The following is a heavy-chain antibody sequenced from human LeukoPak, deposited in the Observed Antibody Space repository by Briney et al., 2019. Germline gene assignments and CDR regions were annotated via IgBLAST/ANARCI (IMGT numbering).Heavy chain of an antibody. CDR1: GYTFTSYY. V-gene: IGHV1-46*01. D-gene: IGHD3-22*01. CDR2: INPSGGST. Sequence: ASVKVSCKASGYTFTSYYMHWVRQAPGQGLEWMGIINPSGGSTSYAQKFQGRVTMTRDTSTSTVYMELSSLRSEDTAVYYCARGGRYYDSSNDAFDIWGQGTMVTVSS. CDR3: ARGGRYYDSSNDAFDI. J-gene: IGHJ3*02.